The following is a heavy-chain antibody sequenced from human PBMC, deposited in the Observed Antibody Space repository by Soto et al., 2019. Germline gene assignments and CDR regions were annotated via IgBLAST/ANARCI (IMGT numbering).Heavy chain of an antibody. Sequence: ASGTXSCKSAFYTFTNYVITLLRQTPGQGLEWMGWISAYNGRTNYAQKVQDRVTMTTDTFKGTAYMELRSLRSDDTAVYFCARDFVYFESRGQGTLVTVYS. V-gene: IGHV1-18*04. CDR2: ISAYNGRT. CDR1: FYTFTNYV. CDR3: ARDFVYFES. J-gene: IGHJ4*02.